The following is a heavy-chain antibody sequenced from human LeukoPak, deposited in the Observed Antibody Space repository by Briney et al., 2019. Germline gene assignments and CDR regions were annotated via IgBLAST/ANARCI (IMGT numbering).Heavy chain of an antibody. Sequence: GGSLRLSCAASGFTFSNYAMSWVRQTPGKGLEWVSALSGSGGSTYYADSVKGRFTISRDNARNSLYLQMNSLRAEDTAVYYCVRGGSSGYNYNAFDMWGQGTMVTVSS. CDR1: GFTFSNYA. CDR2: LSGSGGST. V-gene: IGHV3-23*01. J-gene: IGHJ3*02. D-gene: IGHD3-22*01. CDR3: VRGGSSGYNYNAFDM.